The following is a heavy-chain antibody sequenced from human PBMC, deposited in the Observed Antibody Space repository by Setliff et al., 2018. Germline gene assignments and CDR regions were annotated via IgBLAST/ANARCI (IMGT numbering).Heavy chain of an antibody. V-gene: IGHV5-51*01. J-gene: IGHJ4*02. D-gene: IGHD6-25*01. CDR3: ARLGRNNSAPPGDY. CDR2: IYPGDSHT. Sequence: GESLKISCKASGHSFPSYWIGWVRQVPGKGLEWMGIIYPGDSHTRYSPSFQGQVTISADKSILTAFLQWTYLKASDSAMYYCARLGRNNSAPPGDYWGQGTLVTVSS. CDR1: GHSFPSYW.